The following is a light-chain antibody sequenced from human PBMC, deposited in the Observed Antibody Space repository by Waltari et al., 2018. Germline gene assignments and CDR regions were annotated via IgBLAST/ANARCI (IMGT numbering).Light chain of an antibody. J-gene: IGKJ2*01. CDR3: HQRLIWPYT. CDR2: DAS. V-gene: IGKV3-11*01. Sequence: EIVLTQSPATLSLSPGERATLSCRASQSVGGYLAWYQQQPGQAPWLLICDASNRATGIPARLSGSGSGTDVTFTISSLESEDLVVYCCHQRLIWPYTFGQGTKLEIK. CDR1: QSVGGY.